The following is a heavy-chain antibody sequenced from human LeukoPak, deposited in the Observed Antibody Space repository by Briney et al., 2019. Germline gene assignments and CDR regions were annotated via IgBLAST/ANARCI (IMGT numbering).Heavy chain of an antibody. CDR2: IIPIFGTA. J-gene: IGHJ4*02. CDR1: GGTFSSYA. CDR3: AGGQYYYDSSGYYSLDY. Sequence: SVKVSCKASGGTFSSYAISWVRQAPGQGLEWMGGIIPIFGTANYAQKFQGRVTITTDESTSTAYMELSSLRSEDTAVYYCAGGQYYYDSSGYYSLDYWGQGTLVTVSS. V-gene: IGHV1-69*05. D-gene: IGHD3-22*01.